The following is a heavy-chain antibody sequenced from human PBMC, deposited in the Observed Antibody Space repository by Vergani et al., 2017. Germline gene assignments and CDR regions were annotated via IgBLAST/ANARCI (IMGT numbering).Heavy chain of an antibody. Sequence: QVQLVQSGAEVKKPGASVKVSCKASGYTFTSYDINWVRQAPGQGLEWMGWINPNTGVTNYGQKFHGRVTMTSDTSTNTVYMELSRLKSDDTAMYYCAKDRANSGAYPNDFWGPGTVVTVSS. CDR3: AKDRANSGAYPNDF. CDR1: GYTFTSYD. J-gene: IGHJ4*02. V-gene: IGHV1-2*02. D-gene: IGHD4/OR15-4a*01. CDR2: INPNTGVT.